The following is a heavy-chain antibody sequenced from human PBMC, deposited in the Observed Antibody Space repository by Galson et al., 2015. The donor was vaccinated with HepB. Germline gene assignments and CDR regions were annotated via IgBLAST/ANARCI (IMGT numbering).Heavy chain of an antibody. V-gene: IGHV3-23*01. Sequence: SLRLSCAASGFTFSTYAMSWVRQAPGKGLEWVSAISGSGGSTYYADSVKGRFTISRDNSKNTLYLQMNSLRAEDTAVYYCAKDPVGWGSGYFDYWGQGTLVTVSS. CDR2: ISGSGGST. CDR3: AKDPVGWGSGYFDY. J-gene: IGHJ4*02. D-gene: IGHD3-22*01. CDR1: GFTFSTYA.